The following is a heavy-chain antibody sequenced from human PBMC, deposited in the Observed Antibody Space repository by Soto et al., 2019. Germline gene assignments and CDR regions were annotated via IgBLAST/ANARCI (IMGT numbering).Heavy chain of an antibody. D-gene: IGHD6-19*01. CDR3: TRNGGWKFDH. CDR2: IHHSGST. J-gene: IGHJ4*02. Sequence: SETLSLTCAVSGGSISGGEWWSWVRQPPGKGLEWIGEIHHSGSTGYNPSLKSRVTISVDKSKNQFSLKLSSVTAADTAVYYCTRNGGWKFDHWGQGTLVNSPQ. V-gene: IGHV4-4*02. CDR1: GGSISGGEW.